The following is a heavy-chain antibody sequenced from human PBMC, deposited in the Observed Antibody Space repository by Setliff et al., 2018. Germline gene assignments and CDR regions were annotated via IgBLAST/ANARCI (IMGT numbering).Heavy chain of an antibody. CDR2: IHSGGSST. CDR3: ASTQRGTSSEC. CDR1: GFTFSNYA. D-gene: IGHD6-6*01. J-gene: IGHJ4*02. V-gene: IGHV3-23*03. Sequence: PGGSLRLSCAASGFTFSNYAMSWVRQAPGKGLEWVSIIHSGGSSTYYVDSVKGRFTISRDNAKNSLYLQMNSLRAEDTAVYYCASTQRGTSSECWGQGTLVTVSS.